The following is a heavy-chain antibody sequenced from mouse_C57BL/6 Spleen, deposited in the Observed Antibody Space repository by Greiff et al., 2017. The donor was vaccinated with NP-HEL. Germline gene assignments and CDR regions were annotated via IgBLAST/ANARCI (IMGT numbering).Heavy chain of an antibody. J-gene: IGHJ2*01. CDR3: ARFPLYYYGSSPYFDY. V-gene: IGHV1-80*01. D-gene: IGHD1-1*01. CDR1: GYAFSSYW. CDR2: IYPGDGDT. Sequence: VQGVESGAELVKPGASVKISCKASGYAFSSYWMNWVKQRPGKGLEWIGQIYPGDGDTNYNGKFKGKATLTADKSSRTAYMQLSSLTSEDSAVYFCARFPLYYYGSSPYFDYWGQGTTLTVSS.